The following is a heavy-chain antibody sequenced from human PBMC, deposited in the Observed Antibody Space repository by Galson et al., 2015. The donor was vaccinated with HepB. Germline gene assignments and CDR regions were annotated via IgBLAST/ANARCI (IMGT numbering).Heavy chain of an antibody. V-gene: IGHV1-58*02. CDR1: GFTFTSSA. CDR2: IVVGSGNT. J-gene: IGHJ6*02. Sequence: SCKASGFTFTSSAMQWVRQARGQRLEWIGWIVVGSGNTNYAQKFQERVTITRDMSTSTAYMELSSLRSEDTAVYYCAAEAGYYDSSGYYYGRLVNYYYGMDVWGQGTTVTVSS. CDR3: AAEAGYYDSSGYYYGRLVNYYYGMDV. D-gene: IGHD3-22*01.